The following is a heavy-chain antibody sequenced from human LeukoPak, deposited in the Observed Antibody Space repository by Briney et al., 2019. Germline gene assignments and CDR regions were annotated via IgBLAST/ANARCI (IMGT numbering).Heavy chain of an antibody. J-gene: IGHJ3*02. D-gene: IGHD3-9*01. Sequence: SETLSLTCTVSGGSISSSSYYWGWIRQPPGKGLEWIGSIYYSGSTYYNPSLKSRVTISVDTSKNQFSLKLSSVTAADTAVYYCASSGVNYDILTGYFHSGSFDIWGQGTMVTVSS. CDR1: GGSISSSSYY. CDR3: ASSGVNYDILTGYFHSGSFDI. V-gene: IGHV4-39*07. CDR2: IYYSGST.